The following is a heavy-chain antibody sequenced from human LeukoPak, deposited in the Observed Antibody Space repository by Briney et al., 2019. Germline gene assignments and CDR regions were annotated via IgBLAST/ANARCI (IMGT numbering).Heavy chain of an antibody. CDR3: ARDRGNWSDGGGFDY. J-gene: IGHJ4*02. CDR2: IDPNSGGT. D-gene: IGHD1-1*01. Sequence: ASVTVSCKSSGYTFTDYYMHWVRQAPGKGLEGMGWIDPNSGGTNSAQKFQGRATMTRDTSISTAYMELSSLRSDDTAVYYCARDRGNWSDGGGFDYWGQGTLVTVSS. CDR1: GYTFTDYY. V-gene: IGHV1-2*02.